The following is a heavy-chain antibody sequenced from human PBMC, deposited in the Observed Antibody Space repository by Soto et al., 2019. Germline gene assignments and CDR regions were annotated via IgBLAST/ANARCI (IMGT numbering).Heavy chain of an antibody. CDR2: IIPIFGTA. V-gene: IGHV1-69*01. CDR3: ARTYYYGSGSIGGGMDV. Sequence: QVQLVQSGAEVKKPGSSVKVSCKASGGTFSSYAISWVRQAPGQGLEWMGGIIPIFGTANYAQKFQGRVTITADESTSTAYMELSSLRSEDTAVYYCARTYYYGSGSIGGGMDVWGQGTPVTVSS. D-gene: IGHD3-10*01. CDR1: GGTFSSYA. J-gene: IGHJ6*02.